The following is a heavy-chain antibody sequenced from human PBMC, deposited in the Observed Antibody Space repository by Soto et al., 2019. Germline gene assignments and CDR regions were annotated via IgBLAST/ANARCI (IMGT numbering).Heavy chain of an antibody. D-gene: IGHD3-16*01. CDR1: GFTFSSYG. J-gene: IGHJ2*01. V-gene: IGHV3-30*03. CDR2: ISYDGSNK. CDR3: AGGDGYNAYWYFDL. Sequence: ESGGGVVQPGRSLRLSCAASGFTFSSYGMHWVRQAPGKGLEWVAVISYDGSNKYYADSVKGRFTISRDNSKNTLYLQMNSLRAEDTAVYYCAGGDGYNAYWYFDLWGRGTLVTVSS.